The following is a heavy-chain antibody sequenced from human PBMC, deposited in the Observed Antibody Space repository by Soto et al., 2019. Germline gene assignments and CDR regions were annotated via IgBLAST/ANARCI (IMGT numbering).Heavy chain of an antibody. V-gene: IGHV4-4*07. CDR3: ARATYYDILTGYYNYYGMDV. CDR1: IGSFDSYY. CDR2: IHSRGTT. J-gene: IGHJ6*02. Sequence: PSETLSLTCTVSIGSFDSYYWSWIRQPAGKGLEWMGHIHSRGTTNYNPSLKSRVTMSVDTSKNQLSLTLSSVTAADTAVYYCARATYYDILTGYYNYYGMDVWGQGTTVTVSS. D-gene: IGHD3-9*01.